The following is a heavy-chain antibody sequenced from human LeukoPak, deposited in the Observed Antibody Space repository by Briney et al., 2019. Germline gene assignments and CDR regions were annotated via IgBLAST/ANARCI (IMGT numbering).Heavy chain of an antibody. V-gene: IGHV1-18*01. CDR2: ISAYNGNT. CDR3: ARDAEDVVVPAAREGYYYYYGMDV. D-gene: IGHD2-2*01. Sequence: ASVKVSCKASGYTFTSYGISWVRQAPGQGLEWMGWISAYNGNTNYAQKLQGRVTMTTDTSTSTAYMELRSLRSDDTAMYYCARDAEDVVVPAAREGYYYYYGMDVWGQGTAVTVSS. CDR1: GYTFTSYG. J-gene: IGHJ6*02.